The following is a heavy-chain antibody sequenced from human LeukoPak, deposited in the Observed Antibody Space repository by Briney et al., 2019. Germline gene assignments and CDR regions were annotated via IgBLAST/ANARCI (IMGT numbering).Heavy chain of an antibody. J-gene: IGHJ6*02. CDR1: GFTFSGYA. D-gene: IGHD4-17*01. Sequence: GGSLRLSCSASGFTFSGYAMHWVRQAPGKGLEFVSAVTSDGGSTYYTDSMKGRFTVSRDNSKNTLYLQMTGLRAEDTAVYYCAIQTVTTVAYYYYGMDVWGQGTTVTVSS. CDR3: AIQTVTTVAYYYYGMDV. V-gene: IGHV3-64D*09. CDR2: VTSDGGST.